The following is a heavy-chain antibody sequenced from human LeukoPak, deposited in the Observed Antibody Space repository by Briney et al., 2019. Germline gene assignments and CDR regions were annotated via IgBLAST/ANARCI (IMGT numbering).Heavy chain of an antibody. CDR3: ARAGSYDYVWRNYYFDY. CDR2: IYYSGST. V-gene: IGHV4-39*07. Sequence: KPSETLSLTCTVSGGSISSSSYYWGWIRQPPGKGLEWIGSIYYSGSTYYNPSLKSRVTISVDTSKNQFSLKLSSVTAADTAVYYCARAGSYDYVWRNYYFDYWGQGTLVTVSS. CDR1: GGSISSSSYY. D-gene: IGHD3-16*01. J-gene: IGHJ4*02.